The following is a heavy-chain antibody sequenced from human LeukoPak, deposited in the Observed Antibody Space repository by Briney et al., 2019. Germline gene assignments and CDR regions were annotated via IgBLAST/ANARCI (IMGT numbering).Heavy chain of an antibody. CDR3: ARVEMATTNFDY. CDR2: IYYSGST. Sequence: SSETLSLTCTVSGGSISSSSYYWGWIRQPPGKGLEWIGSIYYSGSTYYNPSLKSRVTISVDTSKNQFSLKLSSVTAADTAVYYCARVEMATTNFDYWGQGTLVTVSS. D-gene: IGHD5-24*01. J-gene: IGHJ4*02. CDR1: GGSISSSSYY. V-gene: IGHV4-39*07.